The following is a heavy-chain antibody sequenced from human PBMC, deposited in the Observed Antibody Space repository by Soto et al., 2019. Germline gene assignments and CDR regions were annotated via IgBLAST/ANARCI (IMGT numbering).Heavy chain of an antibody. V-gene: IGHV3-30*18. CDR1: GFTFSSYG. CDR3: AKETTPGVSGSSFDY. J-gene: IGHJ4*02. Sequence: QVQLVESGGGVVQPGRSLRLSCAVSGFTFSSYGMHWVRQAPGKGLVWVTIISYDGSDIYYADSVKGRFTTSRDNYKNTLYLQMNSLRAEDTAVYYCAKETTPGVSGSSFDYWGQGTLVTVSS. CDR2: ISYDGSDI. D-gene: IGHD1-26*01.